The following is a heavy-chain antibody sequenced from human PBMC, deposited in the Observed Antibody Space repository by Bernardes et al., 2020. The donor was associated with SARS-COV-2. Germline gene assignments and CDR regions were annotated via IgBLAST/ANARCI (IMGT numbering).Heavy chain of an antibody. D-gene: IGHD2-21*01. CDR2: RKK. J-gene: IGHJ4*02. V-gene: IGHV3-30-3*02. CDR3: AKQDVYSGVDY. Sequence: RKKNFADSLKGRFTISRDNSKNILYLQVNSLRAEDTAVYYCAKQDVYSGVDYWGQGTLVTVSS.